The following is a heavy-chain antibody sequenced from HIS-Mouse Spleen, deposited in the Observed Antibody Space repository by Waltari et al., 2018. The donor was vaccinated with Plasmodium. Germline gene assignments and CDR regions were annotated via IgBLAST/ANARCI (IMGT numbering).Heavy chain of an antibody. Sequence: QLQLQESGPGLVKPSETLSLTCTVSGGSISSSSYYWGWFRQPPGKGLEWIGGIYYSGSTYYNPSLKSRVTISVDTSKNQFSLKLSSVTAADTAVYYCARECLNYDILTGYEYYFDYWGQGTLVTVSS. CDR3: ARECLNYDILTGYEYYFDY. J-gene: IGHJ4*02. D-gene: IGHD3-9*01. CDR1: GGSISSSSYY. CDR2: IYYSGST. V-gene: IGHV4-39*01.